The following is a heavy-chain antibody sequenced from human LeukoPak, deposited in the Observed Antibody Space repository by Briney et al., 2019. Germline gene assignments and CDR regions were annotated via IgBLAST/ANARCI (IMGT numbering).Heavy chain of an antibody. V-gene: IGHV1-8*01. CDR1: GYTFTSYD. CDR2: MNPNSGNT. D-gene: IGHD3-9*01. Sequence: ASVKVSCKASGYTFTSYDINWVRQATGQGLEWMGWMNPNSGNTGYAQKFQGRVTMTRNTSISTAYMELSSLRSEDTAVYYCARAYYDILTGSRAFDYWGQGTLVTVSS. J-gene: IGHJ4*02. CDR3: ARAYYDILTGSRAFDY.